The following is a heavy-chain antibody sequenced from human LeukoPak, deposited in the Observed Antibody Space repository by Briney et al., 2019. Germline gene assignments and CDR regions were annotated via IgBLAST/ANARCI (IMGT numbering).Heavy chain of an antibody. Sequence: GGSLRLSCAASGFTFSSSAMSWVRQAPGKGLEWVSAISNNGGYTYYADSVQGRFTISRDNSKNTLYLQMNSLRAEDTAVYYCARDRGSSDYWGQGTLVTVSS. CDR1: GFTFSSSA. V-gene: IGHV3-23*01. J-gene: IGHJ4*02. CDR2: ISNNGGYT. D-gene: IGHD2-2*01. CDR3: ARDRGSSDY.